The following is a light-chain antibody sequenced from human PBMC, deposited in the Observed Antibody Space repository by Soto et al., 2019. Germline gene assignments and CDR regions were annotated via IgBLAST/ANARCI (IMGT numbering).Light chain of an antibody. Sequence: SYELTQPPSVSVATGQTATITCGGSNIGSKSVHWYQQKPGQAPVLVVFDDSDRPSGIPGRFSGSNFGETATLTISGVEAGDEADYYCQVWDRSSDHWVFGGGTKVTVL. CDR3: QVWDRSSDHWV. CDR1: NIGSKS. CDR2: DDS. V-gene: IGLV3-21*02. J-gene: IGLJ3*02.